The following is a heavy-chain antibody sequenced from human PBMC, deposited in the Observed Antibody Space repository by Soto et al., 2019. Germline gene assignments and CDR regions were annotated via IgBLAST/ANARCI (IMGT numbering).Heavy chain of an antibody. D-gene: IGHD2-15*01. CDR1: GYTFTSYG. Sequence: GASVKVSCKASGYTFTSYGISWVRQAPGQGLEWMGWISAYNGNTNYAQKLQGRVTMTTDTSTSTAYMELRSLRSDDTAVYYCAGGVEVAYCSGGSCYPVLDYWGQGTLVPVSS. CDR3: AGGVEVAYCSGGSCYPVLDY. V-gene: IGHV1-18*01. J-gene: IGHJ4*02. CDR2: ISAYNGNT.